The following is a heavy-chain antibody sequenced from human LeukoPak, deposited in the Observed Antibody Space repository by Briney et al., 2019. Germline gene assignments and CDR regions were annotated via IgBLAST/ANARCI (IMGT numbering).Heavy chain of an antibody. CDR3: ASVACSAVTCFGFLFFDY. CDR1: GFTFSSYW. J-gene: IGHJ4*02. V-gene: IGHV3-7*01. D-gene: IGHD2-15*01. CDR2: IKQDGTEK. Sequence: GGSLRLSCAASGFTFSSYWMSWVRQAPGKGLEWVAHIKQDGTEKYYVDSVKGRFTISRDNAKNSLFLQMNSLRAEDTAVYYCASVACSAVTCFGFLFFDYWGQGTLVTVSS.